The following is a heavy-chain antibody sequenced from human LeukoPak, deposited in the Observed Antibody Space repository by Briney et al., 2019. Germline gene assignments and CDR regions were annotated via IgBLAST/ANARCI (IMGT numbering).Heavy chain of an antibody. CDR1: GFTFSSYS. CDR3: ARDRRRGDSSSWYLGAFDI. Sequence: GGSLRLPCAASGFTFSSYSMNWVRQAPGKGLEWVSSISSSSSYIYYADSVKGRFTISRDNAKNSLYLQMNSLRAEDTAVYYCARDRRRGDSSSWYLGAFDIWGQGTMVTVSS. V-gene: IGHV3-21*01. J-gene: IGHJ3*02. CDR2: ISSSSSYI. D-gene: IGHD6-13*01.